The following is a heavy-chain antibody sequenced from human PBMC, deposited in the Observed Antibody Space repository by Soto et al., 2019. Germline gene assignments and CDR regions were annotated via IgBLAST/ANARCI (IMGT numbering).Heavy chain of an antibody. J-gene: IGHJ4*02. CDR2: ISASNGNT. CDR1: GYTFIIYG. V-gene: IGHV1-18*01. D-gene: IGHD3-10*01. Sequence: ASVKVSCKASGYTFIIYGINWVRQAPGQGLEWMGWISASNGNTKYAQNLQGRVTMTTDTSTSTAYIELRSLRSDDTAVYYCARDLDGSGSYFTDYWGQGTLVTVSS. CDR3: ARDLDGSGSYFTDY.